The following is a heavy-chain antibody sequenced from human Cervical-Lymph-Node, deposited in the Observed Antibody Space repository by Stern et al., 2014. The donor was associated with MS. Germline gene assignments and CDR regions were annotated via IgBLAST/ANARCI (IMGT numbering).Heavy chain of an antibody. J-gene: IGHJ4*02. CDR3: ARRLVTAPVDY. CDR2: NNHCGVT. Sequence: QVQLQQWGAGLLKPSETLSLTCAVYGGSFSGYYWNWIRQTPGKGLEWIGKNNHCGVTKFNPSPKNEGTIAGETSKSQFPLKLTSVTAADSAMYFCARRLVTAPVDYWGQGTLVTVSS. D-gene: IGHD2-21*02. CDR1: GGSFSGYY. V-gene: IGHV4-34*01.